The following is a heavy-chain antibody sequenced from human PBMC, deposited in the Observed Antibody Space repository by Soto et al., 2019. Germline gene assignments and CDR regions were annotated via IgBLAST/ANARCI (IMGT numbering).Heavy chain of an antibody. CDR2: INGDGSST. CDR3: ARATAVSFDY. CDR1: GVTCSRYW. J-gene: IGHJ4*02. V-gene: IGHV3-74*01. Sequence: WGSLRVACGAGGVTCSRYWMHWVSQAPGKGLVWVSRINGDGSSTSYADSVKGRFTISRDNARNMLYLQVNSLRAEDTAVYYCARATAVSFDYWGQGTLVTVSS. D-gene: IGHD2-2*01.